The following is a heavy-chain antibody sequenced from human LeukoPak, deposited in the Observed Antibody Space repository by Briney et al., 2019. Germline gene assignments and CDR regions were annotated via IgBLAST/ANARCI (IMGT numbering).Heavy chain of an antibody. CDR2: ISAYNGNT. Sequence: ASVKVSCKASGYTFTSCGISWVRQAPGQGLEWMGWISAYNGNTNYAQKLQGRVTMTTDTSTSTAYMELRSLRSDDTAVYYCARQAVAGYYYYGMDVWGQGTTVTVSS. CDR1: GYTFTSCG. D-gene: IGHD6-19*01. J-gene: IGHJ6*02. V-gene: IGHV1-18*01. CDR3: ARQAVAGYYYYGMDV.